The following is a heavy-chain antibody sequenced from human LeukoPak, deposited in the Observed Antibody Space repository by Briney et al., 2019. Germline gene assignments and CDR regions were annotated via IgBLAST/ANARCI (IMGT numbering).Heavy chain of an antibody. D-gene: IGHD4-23*01. V-gene: IGHV3-33*06. Sequence: GGSLRLSCAASGFTFSSYGMHWVRQAPGKGLEWVAVIWYDGSNKYYADSVKGRFTISRDNSKNTLYLQMNSLRAEDTAAYYCAKAGTTVVTFDYWGQGTLVTVSS. CDR3: AKAGTTVVTFDY. CDR1: GFTFSSYG. CDR2: IWYDGSNK. J-gene: IGHJ4*02.